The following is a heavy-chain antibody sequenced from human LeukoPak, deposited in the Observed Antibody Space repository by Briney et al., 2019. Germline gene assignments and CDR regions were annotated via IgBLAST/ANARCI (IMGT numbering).Heavy chain of an antibody. V-gene: IGHV5-51*01. CDR2: IYPGDSDT. D-gene: IGHD3-10*01. CDR3: ASSSSYGSGSYYLSFDY. Sequence: GESLKISCKGSGYSFTSYWIGWVRHMPGKGLEWMGIIYPGDSDTRYSPSFQGQVTISADKSISTAYLQWSSLKASDTAMYYCASSSSYGSGSYYLSFDYWGQGTLVTVSS. CDR1: GYSFTSYW. J-gene: IGHJ4*02.